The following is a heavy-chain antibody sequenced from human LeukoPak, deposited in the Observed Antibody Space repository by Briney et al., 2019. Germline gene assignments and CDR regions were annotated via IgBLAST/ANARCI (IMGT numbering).Heavy chain of an antibody. CDR1: GYTFTSYG. CDR3: ARGKPHLLWFGERPNDAFDI. V-gene: IGHV1-18*01. CDR2: ISAYNGNT. Sequence: ASVKVSCKASGYTFTSYGISWVRPAPGQGLEWMGWISAYNGNTNYAQKLQGRVTMTTDTSTSTAYMELRSLRSDDTAVYYCARGKPHLLWFGERPNDAFDIWGQGTMVTVSS. J-gene: IGHJ3*02. D-gene: IGHD3-10*01.